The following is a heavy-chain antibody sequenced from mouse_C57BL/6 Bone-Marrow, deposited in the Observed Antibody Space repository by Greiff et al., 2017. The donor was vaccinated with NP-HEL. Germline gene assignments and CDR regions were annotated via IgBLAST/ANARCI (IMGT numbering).Heavy chain of an antibody. CDR1: GYTFTDHT. Sequence: VKLVESDAELVKPGASVKISCKVSGYTFTDHTIHWMKQRPEQGLEWIGYIYPRDGSTKYNEKFKGKATLTADKSSSTAYMQLNSLTSEDSAVYFCARSYYGSSSWFAYWGQGTLVTVSA. CDR3: ARSYYGSSSWFAY. V-gene: IGHV1-78*01. J-gene: IGHJ3*01. CDR2: IYPRDGST. D-gene: IGHD1-1*01.